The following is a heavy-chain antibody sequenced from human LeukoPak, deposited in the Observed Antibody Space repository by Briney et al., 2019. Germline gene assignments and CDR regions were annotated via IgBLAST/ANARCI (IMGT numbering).Heavy chain of an antibody. J-gene: IGHJ4*02. CDR3: AKVRSGSGTPFDY. Sequence: GGSLRLSCAASGITFSSYGMHWVRQAPGKGLEWVAVIWYDGSNKYYADSVKGRFTISRDNSKNTLYLQMNSLRAEDTAVYYCAKVRSGSGTPFDYWGQGTLVTVSS. CDR2: IWYDGSNK. CDR1: GITFSSYG. D-gene: IGHD3-10*01. V-gene: IGHV3-33*06.